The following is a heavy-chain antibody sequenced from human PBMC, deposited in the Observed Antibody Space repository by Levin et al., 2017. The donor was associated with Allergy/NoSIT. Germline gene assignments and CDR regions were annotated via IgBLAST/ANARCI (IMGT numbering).Heavy chain of an antibody. D-gene: IGHD3-3*01. V-gene: IGHV3-7*01. Sequence: PGGSLRLSCAASGFTFSSYWMSWVRQAPGKGLEWVANIKQDGSEKYYVDSVKGRFTISRDNAKNSLYLQMNSLRAEDTAVYYCARRGITIFGVVKLFDYWGQGTLVTVSS. CDR3: ARRGITIFGVVKLFDY. CDR2: IKQDGSEK. J-gene: IGHJ4*02. CDR1: GFTFSSYW.